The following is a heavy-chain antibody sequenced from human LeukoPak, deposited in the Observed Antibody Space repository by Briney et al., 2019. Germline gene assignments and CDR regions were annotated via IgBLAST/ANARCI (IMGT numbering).Heavy chain of an antibody. CDR2: IRFDGSNK. CDR3: AKDFYRGITIFGVVDY. Sequence: GGSLRLSCAASGLTLSSYGMNWVRQAPGKGREWVAFIRFDGSNKYYADSVKGRFTIARDNSKNTLYLQMNSLRAEDTAVYYCAKDFYRGITIFGVVDYWGQGTPVTVSS. J-gene: IGHJ4*02. CDR1: GLTLSSYG. D-gene: IGHD3-3*01. V-gene: IGHV3-30*02.